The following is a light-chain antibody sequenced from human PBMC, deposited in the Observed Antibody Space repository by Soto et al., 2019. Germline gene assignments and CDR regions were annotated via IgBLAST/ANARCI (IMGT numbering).Light chain of an antibody. CDR3: QEYTTSFTWT. V-gene: IGKV1-5*03. J-gene: IGKJ1*01. Sequence: DIQMTQSPSTLSASVGDKVTITCRASQSITDRLAWYQQKSGRAPKVLIYKASTLESGVPSRFSASGFGTEFTLTISGLQPDDFATYYGQEYTTSFTWTFGPGTKVEI. CDR1: QSITDR. CDR2: KAS.